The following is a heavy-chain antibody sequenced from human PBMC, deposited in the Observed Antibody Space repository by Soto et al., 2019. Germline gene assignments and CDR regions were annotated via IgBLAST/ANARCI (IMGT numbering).Heavy chain of an antibody. CDR3: AIEEVVVTSIHVLDI. V-gene: IGHV3-48*01. D-gene: IGHD2-21*02. Sequence: GGPIRLPWTALGLNFGDFGSNRVIKAQGKGLEWVSYIMPGSSHIFYADSVKGRFTISRDNAKNSLYLQMNSLTAEDTAVYYFAIEEVVVTSIHVLDIWGQGTMVTVS. J-gene: IGHJ3*02. CDR2: IMPGSSHI. CDR1: GLNFGDFG.